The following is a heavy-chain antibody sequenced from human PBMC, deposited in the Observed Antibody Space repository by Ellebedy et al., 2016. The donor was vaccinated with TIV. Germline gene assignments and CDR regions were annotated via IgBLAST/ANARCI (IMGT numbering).Heavy chain of an antibody. CDR3: ARDIGPRGAFDI. CDR1: SYTFTSYG. D-gene: IGHD3/OR15-3a*01. J-gene: IGHJ3*02. CDR2: ISAYNGNT. Sequence: ASVKVSXKASSYTFTSYGISWVRQAPGQGLEWMGWISAYNGNTNYAQKLQGRVTMTTDTSTSTAYMELRSLRSDDTAVYYCARDIGPRGAFDIWGQGTMVTVSS. V-gene: IGHV1-18*01.